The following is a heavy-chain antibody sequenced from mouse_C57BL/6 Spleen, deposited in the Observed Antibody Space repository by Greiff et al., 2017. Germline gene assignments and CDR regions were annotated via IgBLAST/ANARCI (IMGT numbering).Heavy chain of an antibody. D-gene: IGHD1-1*02. CDR3: ARDGGFWYFDV. CDR2: ISSGSSTI. Sequence: EVKLMESGGGLVKPGGSLKLSCAASGFTFSDYGMHWVRQAPEKGLEWVAYISSGSSTIYYADTVKGRFTISRDNAKDTLFLQMTSLRSEDTAMYYCARDGGFWYFDVWGTGTTVTVSS. CDR1: GFTFSDYG. J-gene: IGHJ1*03. V-gene: IGHV5-17*01.